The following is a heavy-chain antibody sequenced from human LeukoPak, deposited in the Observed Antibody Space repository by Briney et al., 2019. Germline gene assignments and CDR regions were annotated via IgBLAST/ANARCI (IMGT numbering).Heavy chain of an antibody. D-gene: IGHD3-16*01. J-gene: IGHJ3*02. CDR2: IYYSGST. Sequence: SETLSLTCTVSGGSISSYYWSWIRQPPEKGLEWIGYIYYSGSTNYNPSLKSRVTISVDTSKNQFSLKLSSVTAAYTAVYYCARRGAFGSDAFDIWGQGTMVTVSS. V-gene: IGHV4-59*01. CDR3: ARRGAFGSDAFDI. CDR1: GGSISSYY.